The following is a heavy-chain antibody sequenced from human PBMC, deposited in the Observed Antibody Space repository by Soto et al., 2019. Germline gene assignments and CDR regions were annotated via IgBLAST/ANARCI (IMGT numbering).Heavy chain of an antibody. V-gene: IGHV4-34*01. J-gene: IGHJ4*02. CDR1: GGSFSGYY. Sequence: PSETLSLTCAVYGGSFSGYYWRWIRQPPGKGLEWIGEINHSGSTNYNPSLKIRVTISVDTTKNQFSLKLSSVTAADTAVYYCAGSPKYSSSWCVYWGQGTLVTVSS. CDR2: INHSGST. CDR3: AGSPKYSSSWCVY. D-gene: IGHD6-13*01.